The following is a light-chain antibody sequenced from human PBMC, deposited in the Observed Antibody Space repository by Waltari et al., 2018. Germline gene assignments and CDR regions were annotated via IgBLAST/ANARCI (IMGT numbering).Light chain of an antibody. CDR2: DAS. V-gene: IGKV3D-20*01. J-gene: IGKJ3*01. Sequence: IVLTQSPATLSLSPGARATLSCRASQSVSSSYLAWYQQKPGLVPRLLIYDASSRATGIPDRFSGSGSGTDFTLTISRLEPEDFAVYYCQQYGSSPFTFGPGTKVDIK. CDR1: QSVSSSY. CDR3: QQYGSSPFT.